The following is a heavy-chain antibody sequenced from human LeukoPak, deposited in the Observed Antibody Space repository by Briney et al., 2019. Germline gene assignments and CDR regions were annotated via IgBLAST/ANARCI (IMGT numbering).Heavy chain of an antibody. CDR1: GYTFTSYG. CDR2: ISAYNGNT. Sequence: ASVKVSCKASGYTFTSYGISWVRQAPGQGLEWMGWISAYNGNTNYAQKLQGRVTTTTDTSTSTAYMELRSLRSDDTAVYYCAREGQYYYDSSGYAHDAFDIWGQGTMVTVSS. J-gene: IGHJ3*02. V-gene: IGHV1-18*01. CDR3: AREGQYYYDSSGYAHDAFDI. D-gene: IGHD3-22*01.